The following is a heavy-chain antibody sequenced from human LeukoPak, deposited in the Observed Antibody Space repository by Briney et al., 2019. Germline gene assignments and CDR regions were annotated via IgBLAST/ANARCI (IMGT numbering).Heavy chain of an antibody. CDR3: ARNLRYFDWLLPDY. D-gene: IGHD3-9*01. CDR1: GFTFDDYG. CDR2: INWNGGST. Sequence: GGSLRLSCAASGFTFDDYGMSWVRQAPGKGLEWASGINWNGGSTGYADSVKGRFTISRDNAKNSLYLQMNSLRAEDTALYHCARNLRYFDWLLPDYWGQGTLVTVSS. J-gene: IGHJ4*02. V-gene: IGHV3-20*01.